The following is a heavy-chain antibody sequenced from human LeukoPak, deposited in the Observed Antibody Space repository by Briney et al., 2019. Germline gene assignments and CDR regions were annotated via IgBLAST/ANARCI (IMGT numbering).Heavy chain of an antibody. Sequence: GGSLRLSCGASGFTFSSCDMTCVRQAPGKGLEWVSGIYGRGGTTYYADSVKGRFIVSRDNSKNSLSLQMNSLRAEDTAVYYCARVVGRNWYLDLWGRGTHVTVSS. CDR2: IYGRGGTT. CDR1: GFTFSSCD. V-gene: IGHV3-23*01. D-gene: IGHD1-14*01. CDR3: ARVVGRNWYLDL. J-gene: IGHJ2*01.